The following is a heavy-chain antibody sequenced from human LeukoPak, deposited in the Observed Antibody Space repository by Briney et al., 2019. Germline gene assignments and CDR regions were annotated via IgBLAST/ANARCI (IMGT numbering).Heavy chain of an antibody. V-gene: IGHV3-21*01. CDR2: ISSSSSYI. Sequence: KPGGSLRLSCAASGFTFSSYSMNWVRQAPGKGLEWVSSISSSSSYIYYADSVKGRFTISRDNAKNSLYLQMNSLRAEDTAVYYCARSPYCSSTSCYAKPTYYMDVWGKGTTVTVSS. D-gene: IGHD2-2*01. CDR3: ARSPYCSSTSCYAKPTYYMDV. CDR1: GFTFSSYS. J-gene: IGHJ6*03.